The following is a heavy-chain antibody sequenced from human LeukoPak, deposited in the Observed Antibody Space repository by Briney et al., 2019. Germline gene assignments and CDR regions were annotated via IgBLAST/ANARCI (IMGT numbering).Heavy chain of an antibody. D-gene: IGHD5-18*01. J-gene: IGHJ4*02. CDR1: GYSFAFYW. Sequence: GESLKISCKGSGYSFAFYWIGWVRQMPGNGLEWMGIIYPGDSDTRYSPSFQGQVTISVDNSISTAYLQWSSLKASDTAMYYCARQDSYGQFDYWGQGTLVTVSS. CDR3: ARQDSYGQFDY. V-gene: IGHV5-51*01. CDR2: IYPGDSDT.